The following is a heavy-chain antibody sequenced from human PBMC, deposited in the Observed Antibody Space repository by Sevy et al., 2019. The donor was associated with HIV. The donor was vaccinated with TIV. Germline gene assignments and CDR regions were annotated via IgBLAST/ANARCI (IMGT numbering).Heavy chain of an antibody. J-gene: IGHJ3*02. CDR2: ISDDGSRK. CDR1: GFSFSGYA. Sequence: GGSLRLSCTASGFSFSGYAMHWVRQAPGKGLEWVVGISDDGSRKYYVDSVKDRFTISRDNSENTLYPEMNSLRSEDTAIYYCARDRWRFLEWLRVAFDIWGQGTMVTVSS. V-gene: IGHV3-30-3*01. CDR3: ARDRWRFLEWLRVAFDI. D-gene: IGHD3-3*01.